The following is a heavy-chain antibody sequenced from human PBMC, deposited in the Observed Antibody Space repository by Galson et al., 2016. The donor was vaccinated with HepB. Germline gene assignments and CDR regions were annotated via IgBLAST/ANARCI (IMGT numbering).Heavy chain of an antibody. Sequence: SVKVSCKASGYTFTTYYMHWVRQAPGQGLEWMGIINPFSGSTSYAQKFQGRVTMTRDTSTSTVYMEVSSLRSEDTAVYYCARSQNEFYGMDVWGQGTTVTVSS. CDR3: ARSQNEFYGMDV. J-gene: IGHJ6*02. CDR1: GYTFTTYY. D-gene: IGHD3-10*01. CDR2: INPFSGST. V-gene: IGHV1-46*01.